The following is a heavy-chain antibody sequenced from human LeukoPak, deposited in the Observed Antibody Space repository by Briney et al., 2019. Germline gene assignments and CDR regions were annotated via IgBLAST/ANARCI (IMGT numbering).Heavy chain of an antibody. V-gene: IGHV5-51*01. Sequence: PGESLKISCKGFGYSFTNYWIGWVRQMPRKGLEWMGIIYPDDSDTRYSPSFQGQVTISADKSISTAYLQWSSLKASDTAMYYCARPANPNYSSAYYYVAYWGQGTLVTVSS. D-gene: IGHD3-22*01. CDR2: IYPDDSDT. CDR1: GYSFTNYW. CDR3: ARPANPNYSSAYYYVAY. J-gene: IGHJ4*02.